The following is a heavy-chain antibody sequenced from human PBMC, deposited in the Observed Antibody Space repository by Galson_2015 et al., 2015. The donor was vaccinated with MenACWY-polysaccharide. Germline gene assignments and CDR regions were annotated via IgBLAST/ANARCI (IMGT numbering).Heavy chain of an antibody. J-gene: IGHJ4*02. CDR2: IIPILGIA. V-gene: IGHV1-69*02. D-gene: IGHD3-22*01. Sequence: SVKVSCKASGGTFSSYTISWVRQAPGQGLEWMGRIIPILGIANYAQKFQGRVTITADKSTSTAYMELSSLRSEDTAVYYCAGRYDSSGYLAGGVDYWGQGTLVTVSS. CDR3: AGRYDSSGYLAGGVDY. CDR1: GGTFSSYT.